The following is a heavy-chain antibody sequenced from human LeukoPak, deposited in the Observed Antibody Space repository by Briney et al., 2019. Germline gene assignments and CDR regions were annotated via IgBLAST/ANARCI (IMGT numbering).Heavy chain of an antibody. V-gene: IGHV3-7*01. J-gene: IGHJ4*02. CDR1: GFSSCGIW. CDR3: TTDLNHDSGG. Sequence: RVGSLRLSCATSGFSSCGIWMTWGRRTPGRGVECVANIKPDETTKYYPDSVKGRFTVSRDNAKNSLYLQMNSLRVEDTGIYYCTTDLNHDSGGWGQGTLVTVSS. D-gene: IGHD3-22*01. CDR2: IKPDETTK.